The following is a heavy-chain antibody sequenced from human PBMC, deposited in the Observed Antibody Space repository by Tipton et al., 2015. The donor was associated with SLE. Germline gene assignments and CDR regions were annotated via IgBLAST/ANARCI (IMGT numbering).Heavy chain of an antibody. J-gene: IGHJ4*02. D-gene: IGHD3-3*01. CDR3: ARDGGGIDFWSSYFFDY. Sequence: TLSLTCAVYGGSFSGYYWSWIRQPPGKGLEWIGEINHSGSTNYNPSLKSRVTISVDTSKKQFSLKLRSVTAADTAVYYCARDGGGIDFWSSYFFDYWGQGTLVTVSS. V-gene: IGHV4-34*01. CDR1: GGSFSGYY. CDR2: INHSGST.